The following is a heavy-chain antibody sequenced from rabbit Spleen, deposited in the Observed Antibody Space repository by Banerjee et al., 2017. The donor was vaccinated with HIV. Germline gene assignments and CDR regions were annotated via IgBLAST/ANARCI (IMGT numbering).Heavy chain of an antibody. CDR3: ARSYAGSSDYSFARLDL. Sequence: EESGGGLVQPEGSLTLTCKASGFDFSSDAMCWVRQAPGKGPEWIACIYNGDGSTYYASWVNGRFTISKTSSTTVTLQMTSLTAADTATYFCARSYAGSSDYSFARLDLWGPGTLVTVS. CDR2: IYNGDGST. D-gene: IGHD8-1*01. J-gene: IGHJ3*01. V-gene: IGHV1S47*01. CDR1: GFDFSSDA.